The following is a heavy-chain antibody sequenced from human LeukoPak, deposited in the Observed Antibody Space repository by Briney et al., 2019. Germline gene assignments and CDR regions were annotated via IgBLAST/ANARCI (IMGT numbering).Heavy chain of an antibody. CDR2: MNPNSGNA. V-gene: IGHV1-8*03. J-gene: IGHJ4*02. D-gene: IGHD5-12*01. Sequence: ASVKVSCKASGCTFTSYDINWVRQATGQGLEWMGWMNPNSGNAGYAQKFQGRVTITRNTSISTAYMELSSLRSEDTAVYYCARSSESGSFDYWGQGTLVTVSS. CDR3: ARSSESGSFDY. CDR1: GCTFTSYD.